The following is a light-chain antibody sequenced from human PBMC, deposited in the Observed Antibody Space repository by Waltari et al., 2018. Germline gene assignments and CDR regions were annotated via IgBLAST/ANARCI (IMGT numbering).Light chain of an antibody. Sequence: DIVLTQSPAILSLSPGERASLSCRASQSVTNYLDWYQQKPGQAPRLLIYDTSTRATGIPARFSGSGFGTDCTLTISSLEPEDFAVYYCQQRRNWPLTFGGGTKVEIK. J-gene: IGKJ4*01. CDR2: DTS. CDR3: QQRRNWPLT. CDR1: QSVTNY. V-gene: IGKV3-11*01.